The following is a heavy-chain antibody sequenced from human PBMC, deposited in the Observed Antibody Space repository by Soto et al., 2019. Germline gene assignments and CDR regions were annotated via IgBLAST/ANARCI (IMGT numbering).Heavy chain of an antibody. J-gene: IGHJ4*02. V-gene: IGHV1-46*03. CDR1: GYTFTSYY. CDR3: ARDMAVVTAIPLPKFSY. Sequence: QVQLVQSGAEVTKPGASVKVSCKASGYTFTSYYIHWVRQAPGQGLEWMGIINPSGGSTSYAQKFQGRVTMTRDTSTSTVYMELSSLRSEDTAVYYCARDMAVVTAIPLPKFSYWGQGTLVTVSS. D-gene: IGHD2-21*02. CDR2: INPSGGST.